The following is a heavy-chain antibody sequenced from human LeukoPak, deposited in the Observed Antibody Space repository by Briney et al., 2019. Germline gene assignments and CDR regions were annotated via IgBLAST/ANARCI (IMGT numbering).Heavy chain of an antibody. CDR3: ARDLIAVAGTSDSPTV. J-gene: IGHJ4*02. CDR2: IRYDGSNK. V-gene: IGHV3-30*02. Sequence: PGGSLRLSCAASGFTFSSYGMHWVRQAPGKGLEWVAFIRYDGSNKYYADSVKGRFTISRDNAKNSLYLQMNSLRAEDTAVYYCARDLIAVAGTSDSPTVWGQGTLVTVSS. D-gene: IGHD6-19*01. CDR1: GFTFSSYG.